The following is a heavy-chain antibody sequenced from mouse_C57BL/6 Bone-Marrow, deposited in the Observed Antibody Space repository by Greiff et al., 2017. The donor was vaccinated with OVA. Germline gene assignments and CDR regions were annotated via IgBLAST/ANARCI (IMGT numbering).Heavy chain of an antibody. CDR3: VRHNWDEYFDV. V-gene: IGHV10-1*01. J-gene: IGHJ1*03. D-gene: IGHD4-1*01. Sequence: EVKVEESGGGLVQPKGSLKLSCAASGFSFNTYAMNWVRQAPGKGLEWVARIRSKSNNYATYYADSVKDRFTISRDDSESMLYLQMNNLKTEDTAMYYCVRHNWDEYFDVWGTGTTVTVSS. CDR1: GFSFNTYA. CDR2: IRSKSNNYAT.